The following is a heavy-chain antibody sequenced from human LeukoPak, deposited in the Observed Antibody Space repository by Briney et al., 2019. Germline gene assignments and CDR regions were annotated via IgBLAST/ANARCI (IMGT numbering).Heavy chain of an antibody. D-gene: IGHD4-11*01. CDR3: ARDDSNYGGY. J-gene: IGHJ4*02. Sequence: PGGSLRLSCAASGFTFSSYSMNWVRQAPGKGLEWVSFISSRSSTIYYAGSVKGRLTISRDNAKNSLYLQMNSLRAEDTAVYYCARDDSNYGGYWGQGTLVTVSS. V-gene: IGHV3-48*01. CDR1: GFTFSSYS. CDR2: ISSRSSTI.